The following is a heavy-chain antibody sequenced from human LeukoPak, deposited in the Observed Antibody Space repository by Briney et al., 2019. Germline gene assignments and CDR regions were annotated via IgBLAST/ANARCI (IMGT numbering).Heavy chain of an antibody. D-gene: IGHD3-22*01. CDR2: IYYSGST. Sequence: SKTLSLTCTVSGGSISSSSYYWGWIRQPPGKGLEWIGSIYYSGSTYYNPSLKSRVTISVDTSKNQFSLKLSSVTAADTAVYYCARLSGDDSSGYYYLGYFDYWGQGTLVTVSS. CDR1: GGSISSSSYY. J-gene: IGHJ4*02. CDR3: ARLSGDDSSGYYYLGYFDY. V-gene: IGHV4-39*01.